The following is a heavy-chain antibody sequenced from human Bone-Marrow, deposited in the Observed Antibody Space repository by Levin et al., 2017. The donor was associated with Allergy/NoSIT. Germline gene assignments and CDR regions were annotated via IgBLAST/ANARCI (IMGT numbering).Heavy chain of an antibody. Sequence: GGSLRLSCAASGFTFDDYGMSWVRQAPGKGLEWVSGINWNGGSTGYADSVKGRFTISRDNAKNSLYLQMNSLRAEDTALYHCARCLYSSGWYVGGFDPWGQGTLVTVSS. CDR3: ARCLYSSGWYVGGFDP. V-gene: IGHV3-20*01. CDR2: INWNGGST. J-gene: IGHJ5*02. D-gene: IGHD6-19*01. CDR1: GFTFDDYG.